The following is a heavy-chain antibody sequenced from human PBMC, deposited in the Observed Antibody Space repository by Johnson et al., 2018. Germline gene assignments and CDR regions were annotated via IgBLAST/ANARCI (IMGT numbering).Heavy chain of an antibody. Sequence: QVQLVESGGGLVKPGGSLRLSCAASGFTFSDYYMSWVRQAPGKGLEWVSYISGGSSTIYYADSVKGRFTISRDNAKNSLYLQMNSLRAEDTAVYFCARAGYSNGWTDHWGQGTLVTVSS. D-gene: IGHD6-19*01. CDR2: ISGGSSTI. CDR3: ARAGYSNGWTDH. V-gene: IGHV3-11*01. CDR1: GFTFSDYY. J-gene: IGHJ4*02.